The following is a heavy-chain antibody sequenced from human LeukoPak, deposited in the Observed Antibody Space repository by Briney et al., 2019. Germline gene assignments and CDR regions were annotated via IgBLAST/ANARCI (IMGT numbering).Heavy chain of an antibody. V-gene: IGHV4-34*01. CDR2: VTPGGNT. D-gene: IGHD2-8*01. Sequence: PSETLSLTCTGSGGSISSYYWSWIRQSPGKGLEWIGEVTPGGNTNYNPSLRSRVTISLDTSKNHFSLNLRSVTAADTAVYNCARAAWNGGGGFDPWGQGTLVTVSS. CDR3: ARAAWNGGGGFDP. CDR1: GGSISSYY. J-gene: IGHJ5*02.